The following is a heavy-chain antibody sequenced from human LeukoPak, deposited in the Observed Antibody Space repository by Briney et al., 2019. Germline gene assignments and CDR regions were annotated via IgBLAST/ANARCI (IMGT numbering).Heavy chain of an antibody. V-gene: IGHV5-51*01. D-gene: IGHD1-26*01. J-gene: IGHJ6*02. CDR2: IYPGDSDT. CDR3: ARRPTNYYGMDV. CDR1: GYSFSTYW. Sequence: GESLKISCKGSGYSFSTYWIVWVRQMPGKGPEWMGGIYPGDSDTRYSPSFQGHVTISADKSISTALLQWSSLKTSDTAMYYCARRPTNYYGMDVWGQGTTVTVSS.